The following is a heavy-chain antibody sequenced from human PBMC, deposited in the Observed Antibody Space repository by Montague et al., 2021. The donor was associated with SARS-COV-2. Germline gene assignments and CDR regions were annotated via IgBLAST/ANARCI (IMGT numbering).Heavy chain of an antibody. D-gene: IGHD3-3*01. CDR3: ARSPRHYDFWSGYPPGHFDY. Sequence: SETRSLTCTVSGGSISSSSYYWGWIRQPPGKGLEWIGSIYYSGSTYYNPSLKSRVTISVDTSKNQFSLKLSSVTAADTAVYYCARSPRHYDFWSGYPPGHFDYWGQGTLVTVSS. V-gene: IGHV4-39*01. CDR1: GGSISSSSYY. J-gene: IGHJ4*02. CDR2: IYYSGST.